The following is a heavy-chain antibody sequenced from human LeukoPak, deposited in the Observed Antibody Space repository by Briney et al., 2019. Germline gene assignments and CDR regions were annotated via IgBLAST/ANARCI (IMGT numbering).Heavy chain of an antibody. D-gene: IGHD3-10*01. CDR2: IYYSGST. J-gene: IGHJ5*02. CDR1: SGSISTSNYY. Sequence: TSETLSLTCTVSSGSISTSNYYWGWVRQPPGKALEWIGSIYYSGSTYYNPSLKSRVTISVDTSKNQFSLKLSSVTAADTAVYYCARHLPLPWFGELLPRGWFDPWGQGTLVTVSS. V-gene: IGHV4-39*01. CDR3: ARHLPLPWFGELLPRGWFDP.